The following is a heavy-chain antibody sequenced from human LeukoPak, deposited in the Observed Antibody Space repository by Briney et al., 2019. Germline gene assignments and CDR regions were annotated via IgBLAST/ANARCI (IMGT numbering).Heavy chain of an antibody. D-gene: IGHD3-22*01. CDR1: GFTFSSYA. CDR3: AKELVYYDSSGYSGYYFDS. V-gene: IGHV3-23*01. Sequence: GGSLRLSCAASGFTFSSYAMSWVRQAPGKGLEWVSAISGSGGSTYYADSVKGRFTISRDNSKNTLYLQMNSLRAEDTAVYYCAKELVYYDSSGYSGYYFDSWGQGTLVTVSS. J-gene: IGHJ4*02. CDR2: ISGSGGST.